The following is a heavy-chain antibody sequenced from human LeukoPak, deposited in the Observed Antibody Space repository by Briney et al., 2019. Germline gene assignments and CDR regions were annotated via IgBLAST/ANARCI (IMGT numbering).Heavy chain of an antibody. D-gene: IGHD2-15*01. CDR2: ISSSGSTI. CDR3: ARAPLGYCSGGSCYSLDY. Sequence: GGSLRLSCAASGFTFSSYAMSWIRQAPGKGLEWVSYISSSGSTIYYADSVKGRFTISRDNAKNSLYLQMNSLRAEDTAVYYCARAPLGYCSGGSCYSLDYWGQGTLVTVSS. J-gene: IGHJ4*02. V-gene: IGHV3-11*01. CDR1: GFTFSSYA.